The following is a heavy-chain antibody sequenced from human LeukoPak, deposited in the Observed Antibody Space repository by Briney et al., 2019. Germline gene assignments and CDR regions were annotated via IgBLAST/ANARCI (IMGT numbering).Heavy chain of an antibody. D-gene: IGHD3-22*01. CDR3: ANGVGDYYDSSGPRFDY. CDR1: GYTFTSYA. J-gene: IGHJ4*02. V-gene: IGHV1-18*01. CDR2: ISAYNGNT. Sequence: WASVKVSCKASGYTFTSYAMNWVRQAPGQGLEWMGWISAYNGNTNYAQKLQGRVTMTTDTSTSTAYMELRSLRSDDTAVYYCANGVGDYYDSSGPRFDYWGQGTLVTVSS.